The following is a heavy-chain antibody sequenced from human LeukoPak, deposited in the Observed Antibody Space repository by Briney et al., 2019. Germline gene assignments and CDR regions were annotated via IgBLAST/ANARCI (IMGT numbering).Heavy chain of an antibody. V-gene: IGHV4-34*01. J-gene: IGHJ6*03. CDR2: INHSGST. CDR3: AREAQYYDILTGYSYYYYMDV. CDR1: GGSFSGYY. Sequence: SETLSLTCAVYGGSFSGYYWSWIRQPPGKGLEWIGEINHSGSTNYNPSLKSRVTISVDTSKNQFSLKLSSVTAADTAVYYCAREAQYYDILTGYSYYYYMDVWGKGTTVTISS. D-gene: IGHD3-9*01.